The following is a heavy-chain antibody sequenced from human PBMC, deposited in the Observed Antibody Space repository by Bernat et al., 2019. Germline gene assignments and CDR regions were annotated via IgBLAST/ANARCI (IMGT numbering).Heavy chain of an antibody. V-gene: IGHV3-23*01. CDR2: IRDSGGST. CDR3: AKMGLSAVPAAIDY. Sequence: EVQLLESGGGLVQPGGSLRLSCAASGFTFSSYAMNWVRQAPGKGLEWVSAIRDSGGSTNYADSVKGRFTISRDNSKNTLYLQMNSLSAKDTAVYYCAKMGLSAVPAAIDYWGRGTLVTVSS. D-gene: IGHD2-2*01. CDR1: GFTFSSYA. J-gene: IGHJ4*02.